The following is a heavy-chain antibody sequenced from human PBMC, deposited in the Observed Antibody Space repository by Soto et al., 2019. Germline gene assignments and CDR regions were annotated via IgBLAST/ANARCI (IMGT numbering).Heavy chain of an antibody. J-gene: IGHJ6*03. V-gene: IGHV3-66*01. D-gene: IGHD6-13*01. CDR2: IYSGGST. CDR1: GFTVSSNY. CDR3: ARELRAAAGNWVYYYYYYMDV. Sequence: EVQLVESGGGLVQPGGSLRLSCAASGFTVSSNYMSWVRQAPGKGLEWVSVIYSGGSTYYADSVKGRFTISRDNSKNTLYLQMNSLRAEDTAVYYCARELRAAAGNWVYYYYYYMDVWGKGTTVTVSS.